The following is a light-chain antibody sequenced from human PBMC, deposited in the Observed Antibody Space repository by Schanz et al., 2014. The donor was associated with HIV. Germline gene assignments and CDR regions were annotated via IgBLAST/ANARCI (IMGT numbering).Light chain of an antibody. CDR2: GAS. J-gene: IGKJ5*01. Sequence: EIVLTQSPATLSVSPGERATLSCRASQSVSSSLAWYQQKPGQAPRLLIYGASSRATGIPDRFGGSGSGTDFTLTISGLEPEDFAVFYCQQYGSLPITFGQGTRLEIK. CDR1: QSVSSS. CDR3: QQYGSLPIT. V-gene: IGKV3-20*01.